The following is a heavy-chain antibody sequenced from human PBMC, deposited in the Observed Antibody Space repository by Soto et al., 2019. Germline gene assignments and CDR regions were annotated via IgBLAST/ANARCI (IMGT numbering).Heavy chain of an antibody. Sequence: QVLLVQSGPEVRKPGASVTVSCKASGYNFISYYMHWVRQAPGQGLEWMRIINPRGGSTSYAQEFQGRVTMTRDTSSSTVDMELSSLRSEDTAVYCCARRDYDSSGYDYWGQGTLVAVSS. CDR2: INPRGGST. J-gene: IGHJ4*02. CDR3: ARRDYDSSGYDY. V-gene: IGHV1-46*01. CDR1: GYNFISYY. D-gene: IGHD3-22*01.